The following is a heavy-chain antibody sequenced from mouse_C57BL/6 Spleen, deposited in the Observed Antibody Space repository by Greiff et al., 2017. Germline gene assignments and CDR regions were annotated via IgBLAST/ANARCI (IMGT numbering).Heavy chain of an antibody. CDR3: TRGGAQATAMDY. J-gene: IGHJ4*01. D-gene: IGHD3-2*02. Sequence: EVHLVESGEGLVKPGGSLKLSCAASGFTFSSYAMSWVRQTPEKRLEWVAYISSGGDYIYYADTVKGRFTISRDNARNTLYLQMSSLKSEDTAMYYCTRGGAQATAMDYWGQGTSVTVSS. V-gene: IGHV5-9-1*02. CDR2: ISSGGDYI. CDR1: GFTFSSYA.